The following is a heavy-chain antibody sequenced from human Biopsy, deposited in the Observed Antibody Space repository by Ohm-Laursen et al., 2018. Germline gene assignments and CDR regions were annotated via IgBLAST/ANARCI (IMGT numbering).Heavy chain of an antibody. Sequence: SVKVSCKASSYTFTDYNIHWMRQAPGQGLEWLGYINCKTGATNYAQKFQGMVTMTRDTSISTAYLALGSLRSADTAIYYCARDPLNGHKHFDYWGQGSLVTVSS. D-gene: IGHD2-8*01. J-gene: IGHJ4*02. CDR3: ARDPLNGHKHFDY. V-gene: IGHV1-2*02. CDR2: INCKTGAT. CDR1: SYTFTDYN.